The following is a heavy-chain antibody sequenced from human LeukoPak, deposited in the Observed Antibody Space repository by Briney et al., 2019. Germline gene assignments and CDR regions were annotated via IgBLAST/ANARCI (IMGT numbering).Heavy chain of an antibody. Sequence: SETLSLTCSVSGGSISTYYWSWIRQPAGKGLEWIGRVYRSGDTNYNPSLKSRVTMSVDTSKNQISLRLRSVTAADTAVYYCARDEFEYSVHNGMDVWGQGTTVTVSS. D-gene: IGHD6-6*01. CDR1: GGSISTYY. CDR3: ARDEFEYSVHNGMDV. V-gene: IGHV4-4*07. J-gene: IGHJ6*02. CDR2: VYRSGDT.